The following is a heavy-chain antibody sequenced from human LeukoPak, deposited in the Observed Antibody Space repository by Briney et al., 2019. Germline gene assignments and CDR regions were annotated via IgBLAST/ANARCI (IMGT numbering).Heavy chain of an antibody. Sequence: GASVKVSCKASGYPFTSYDINWVRQATGQGLEWMGWMNPNSGNTGYAQKFQGRVTFSRNTSITTAYMELSSLRSEDTAVYYCARAIRADRRGSWFDPWGQGTLVTVSS. D-gene: IGHD6-6*01. CDR2: MNPNSGNT. CDR3: ARAIRADRRGSWFDP. CDR1: GYPFTSYD. J-gene: IGHJ5*02. V-gene: IGHV1-8*03.